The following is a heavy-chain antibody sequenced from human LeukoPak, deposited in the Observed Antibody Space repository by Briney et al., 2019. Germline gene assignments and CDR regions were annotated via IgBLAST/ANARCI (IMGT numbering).Heavy chain of an antibody. CDR3: AKVRGVYCSSPACYYYDA. J-gene: IGHJ4*02. D-gene: IGHD2-2*01. CDR1: GFTFSSYA. Sequence: PGGSLRLSCGASGFTFSSYAMRWVRQTPGGGLEWVAGVRPSGGRTIYADSAEGRFTISRDNSNDTVYLQLSSLRAEDSALYYCAKVRGVYCSSPACYYYDAWGQGTPVTVSS. CDR2: VRPSGGRT. V-gene: IGHV3-23*01.